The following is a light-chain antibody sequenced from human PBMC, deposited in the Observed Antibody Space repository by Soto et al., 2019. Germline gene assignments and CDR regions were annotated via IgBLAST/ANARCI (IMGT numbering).Light chain of an antibody. CDR2: TAS. V-gene: IGKV1-5*03. Sequence: DIQMTQSPSTLSASVEDRVTITCRASQSISSWLAWYQQKPGKAPKLLIYTASNLKSGVPSRFSGSGSGTEFTLTISTLQPDDFATYYCQEYNSDSGLTFGGGTKVEIK. J-gene: IGKJ4*01. CDR3: QEYNSDSGLT. CDR1: QSISSW.